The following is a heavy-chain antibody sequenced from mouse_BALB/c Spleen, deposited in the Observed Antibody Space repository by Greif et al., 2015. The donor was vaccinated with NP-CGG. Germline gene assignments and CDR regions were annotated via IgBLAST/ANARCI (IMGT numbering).Heavy chain of an antibody. Sequence: QVQLQQSGPELVKPGASVKISCKASGYTFTDYYMNWVKQKPGQGLEWIGWIYPGSGNTKYNEKFKGKATLTVDTSSSTVYMQLSSLTSEDTAVYFCARRTGTEAMDYWGQGTSVTVSS. CDR2: IYPGSGNT. J-gene: IGHJ4*01. CDR1: GYTFTDYY. D-gene: IGHD3-3*01. CDR3: ARRTGTEAMDY. V-gene: IGHV1-84*02.